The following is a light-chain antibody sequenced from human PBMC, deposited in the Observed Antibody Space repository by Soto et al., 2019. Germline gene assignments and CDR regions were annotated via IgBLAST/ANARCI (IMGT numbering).Light chain of an antibody. J-gene: IGKJ3*01. Sequence: EIVLTQSPATLSVSPGERATLSCRASQSVSSNLEWYQQKPGQAPRLLIYDASNRATGIPARFSGSGSGTDFTLTISSLEPEDFAVYFCQQRNSWPLTFGPGTKVEIK. CDR3: QQRNSWPLT. V-gene: IGKV3-11*01. CDR1: QSVSSN. CDR2: DAS.